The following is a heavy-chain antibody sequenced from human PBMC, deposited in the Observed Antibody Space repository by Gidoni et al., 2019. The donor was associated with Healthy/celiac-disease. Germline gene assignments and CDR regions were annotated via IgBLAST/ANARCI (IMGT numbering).Heavy chain of an antibody. Sequence: QVQLQPWGAGLLKPSETLSLTCAVYGGSFSGYYWSWIRQPPGKGLEWIGEINHSGSTNYNPSLKSRVTISVDTSKNQFSLKLSSVTAADTAVYYCARSYCGGDCYYRSYYGMDVWGQGTTVTVSS. J-gene: IGHJ6*02. CDR1: GGSFSGYY. D-gene: IGHD2-21*01. CDR2: INHSGST. CDR3: ARSYCGGDCYYRSYYGMDV. V-gene: IGHV4-34*01.